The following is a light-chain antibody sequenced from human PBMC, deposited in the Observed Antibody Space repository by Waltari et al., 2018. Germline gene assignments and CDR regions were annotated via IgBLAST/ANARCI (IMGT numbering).Light chain of an antibody. Sequence: QSVLTQPPSASGTPGQGVTISCSGSRSNIGRNVAHWYQQLPGTAPKVLIYRNNQRPSGVPDLFSGSKSGTSAALAISGLQSEDEGDYYCAAWDDSLHGPVFGAGTKVTVL. J-gene: IGLJ3*02. CDR1: RSNIGRNV. V-gene: IGLV1-44*01. CDR3: AAWDDSLHGPV. CDR2: RNN.